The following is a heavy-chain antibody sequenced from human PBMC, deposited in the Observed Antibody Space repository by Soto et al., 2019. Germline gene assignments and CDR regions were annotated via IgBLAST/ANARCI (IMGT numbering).Heavy chain of an antibody. Sequence: SXKVSCKASGGTXTSYAIRWVRQAPGQGLEWMGGIIPIFGTANYAQKFQGRVTITADKSTSTAYMELSSLRSEDTAVYYCAGAAYEYYFDYWGQGTLVTVSS. V-gene: IGHV1-69*06. CDR3: AGAAYEYYFDY. CDR1: GGTXTSYA. D-gene: IGHD2-15*01. J-gene: IGHJ4*02. CDR2: IIPIFGTA.